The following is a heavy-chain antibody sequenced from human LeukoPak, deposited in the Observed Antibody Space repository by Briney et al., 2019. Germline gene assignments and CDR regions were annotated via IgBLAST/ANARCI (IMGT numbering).Heavy chain of an antibody. D-gene: IGHD1-26*01. V-gene: IGHV3-30*02. CDR2: IRYDARDI. Sequence: GGSPRLSCAASGFTFSTYGMHWVRQAPGKGLEWVAFIRYDARDIYYIDSVKGRFTISRDNSKNTLYLQMNSLRPEDTAVYYCAKSWGATTSGYWGQGTLVTVSS. CDR3: AKSWGATTSGY. CDR1: GFTFSTYG. J-gene: IGHJ4*02.